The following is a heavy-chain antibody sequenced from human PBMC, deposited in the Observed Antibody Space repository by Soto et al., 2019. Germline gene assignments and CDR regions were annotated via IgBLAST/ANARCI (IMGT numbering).Heavy chain of an antibody. J-gene: IGHJ5*02. D-gene: IGHD6-13*01. CDR2: IFSNDEK. Sequence: QVTVKESGPVLVKPTETLTLTCTVSGFSLSNAGLGVSWIRQPPGKALEWLAHIFSNDEKSYSTSLKSRVTISKDTSKSQVILTMTNMDPMDTATYYCASTYTTSWYWFDPWGQGTLVTVSS. CDR1: GFSLSNAGLG. CDR3: ASTYTTSWYWFDP. V-gene: IGHV2-26*04.